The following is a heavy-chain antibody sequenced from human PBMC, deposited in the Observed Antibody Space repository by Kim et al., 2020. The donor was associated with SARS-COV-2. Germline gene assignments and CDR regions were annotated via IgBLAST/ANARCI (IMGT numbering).Heavy chain of an antibody. D-gene: IGHD3-3*01. CDR3: ARAGGFLEWLLPRPFDY. V-gene: IGHV1-2*02. CDR2: INPNSGGT. J-gene: IGHJ4*02. CDR1: GYTFTGYY. Sequence: ASVKVSCKASGYTFTGYYMHWVRQAPGQGLEWMGWINPNSGGTNYAQKFQGRVTMTRDTSISTAYMELSRLRSDDTAVYYCARAGGFLEWLLPRPFDYWGQGTLVTVSS.